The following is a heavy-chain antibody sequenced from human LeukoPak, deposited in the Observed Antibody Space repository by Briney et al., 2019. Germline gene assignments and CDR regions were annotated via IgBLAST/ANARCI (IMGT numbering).Heavy chain of an antibody. CDR3: AKNRDMIVVVSYFDY. J-gene: IGHJ4*02. CDR2: INSDGSTT. Sequence: GGSLRLSCAASGFTFSSYWMHWVRQAPGKGLVWVSRINSDGSTTSYADSVKGRFTISRDNSKNTLYLQMNSLRAEDTAVYYCAKNRDMIVVVSYFDYWGQGTLVTVSS. CDR1: GFTFSSYW. V-gene: IGHV3-74*01. D-gene: IGHD3-22*01.